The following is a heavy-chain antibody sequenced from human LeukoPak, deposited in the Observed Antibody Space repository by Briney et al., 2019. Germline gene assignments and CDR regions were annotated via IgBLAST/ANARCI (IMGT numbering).Heavy chain of an antibody. J-gene: IGHJ6*03. CDR1: GFTFSSYS. D-gene: IGHD3-3*01. CDR3: ARGAYDFWSGSTVYYYYMDV. CDR2: ISSSSSYI. V-gene: IGHV3-21*01. Sequence: TGGSLRLSCAASGFTFSSYSMNWVRQAPGKGLEWVSSISSSSSYIYYADSVKGRFTISRDNAKNSLYLQMNSLRAEDTAVYYCARGAYDFWSGSTVYYYYMDVWGKGTTVTVSS.